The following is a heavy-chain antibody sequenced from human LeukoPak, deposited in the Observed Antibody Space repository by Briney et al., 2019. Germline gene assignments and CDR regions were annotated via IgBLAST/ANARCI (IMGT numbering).Heavy chain of an antibody. CDR2: ISIDGTIK. J-gene: IGHJ4*02. CDR1: GSTFSSYA. D-gene: IGHD3-22*01. CDR3: ARDRGIVVVKTGFDL. V-gene: IGHV3-30*04. Sequence: PGGSLRLSCAASGSTFSSYAMHWVRQAPGEGPEWVAVISIDGTIKYYVDSVKGRFTISRDNSKNTLYLQMNSLRAEDTAVYYCARDRGIVVVKTGFDLWGQGTLVTVSS.